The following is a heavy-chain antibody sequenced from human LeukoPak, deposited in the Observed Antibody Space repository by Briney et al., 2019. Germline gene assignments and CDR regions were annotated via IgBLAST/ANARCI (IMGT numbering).Heavy chain of an antibody. CDR1: GGSISSYY. Sequence: PSETLSLTCTVSGGSISSYYWGWIRQPPGKGLEWIGSIYYSGSTYHNPSLKSRVTISVDTSKNQFSLKLSSVTAADTAVYYCASLSSLRGYSYGAPYYFDYWGQGTLVTVSS. CDR2: IYYSGST. V-gene: IGHV4-39*01. J-gene: IGHJ4*02. D-gene: IGHD5-18*01. CDR3: ASLSSLRGYSYGAPYYFDY.